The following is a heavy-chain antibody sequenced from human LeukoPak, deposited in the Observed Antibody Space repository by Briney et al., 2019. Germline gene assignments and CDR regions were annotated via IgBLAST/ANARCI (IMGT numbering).Heavy chain of an antibody. D-gene: IGHD5-24*01. V-gene: IGHV4-59*08. CDR2: IYHSGST. Sequence: PSETLSLTCTVSGGSVSSYYWSWIRQPPGKGLEWIGYIYHSGSTNYNPSLKSRVTISVDTSKNQFSLKVSSVTAADTAVYYCARQGGYNYFDYWGQGTLVTVSS. J-gene: IGHJ4*02. CDR1: GGSVSSYY. CDR3: ARQGGYNYFDY.